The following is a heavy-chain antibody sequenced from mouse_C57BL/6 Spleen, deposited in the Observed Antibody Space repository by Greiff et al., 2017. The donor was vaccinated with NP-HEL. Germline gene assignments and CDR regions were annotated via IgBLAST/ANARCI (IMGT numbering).Heavy chain of an antibody. CDR3: ARQTGTRFAY. J-gene: IGHJ3*01. CDR1: GYTFTSYW. CDR2: IDPSDSET. D-gene: IGHD4-1*01. V-gene: IGHV1-52*01. Sequence: QVQLQQPGAELVRPGSSVKLSCKASGYTFTSYWMHWVKQRPIQGLEWIGNIDPSDSETHYNQKFKDKATLTVDKSSSTAYMQLSSLTAEDSAVYYCARQTGTRFAYWGQGTLVTVSA.